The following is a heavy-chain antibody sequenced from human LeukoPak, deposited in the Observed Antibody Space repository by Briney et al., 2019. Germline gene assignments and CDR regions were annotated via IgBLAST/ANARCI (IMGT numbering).Heavy chain of an antibody. V-gene: IGHV3-21*01. D-gene: IGHD5-18*01. J-gene: IGHJ4*02. Sequence: GGSLRLSCAASGFTFSSYSMNWVRQAPGKGLEWVSSISSSSSYIYYADSVKGRFTISRDNAKNSLYLQMNSLRAEDTAVYYCARGGGYSYGYGGGFDYWGQGTLVTVSS. CDR3: ARGGGYSYGYGGGFDY. CDR1: GFTFSSYS. CDR2: ISSSSSYI.